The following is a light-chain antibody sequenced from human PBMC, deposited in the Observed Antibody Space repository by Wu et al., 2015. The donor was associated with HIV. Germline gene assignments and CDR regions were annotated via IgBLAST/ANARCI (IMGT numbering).Light chain of an antibody. CDR1: QALAI. CDR3: QKYNTAPWT. J-gene: IGKJ1*01. CDR2: ACIP. Sequence: CRASQALAIFSPGITQKPGKPPKVLIYACIPLANQGSHLGLVAVDLGLDFTLTISSLQPEDVATYYCQKYNTAPWTFGQGTKVEMK. V-gene: IGKV1-27*01.